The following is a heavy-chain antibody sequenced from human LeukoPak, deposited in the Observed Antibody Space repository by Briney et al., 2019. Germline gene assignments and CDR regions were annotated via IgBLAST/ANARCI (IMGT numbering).Heavy chain of an antibody. V-gene: IGHV1-69*05. J-gene: IGHJ4*02. CDR3: ARDPDPYDSSGY. D-gene: IGHD3-22*01. CDR1: GGTFSSYA. Sequence: SVKVSCKASGGTFSSYAISRVRQATGQGLEWTGRIIPIFGTANYAQKFQGRVTITTDESTSTAYMELSSLRSEDTAVYYCARDPDPYDSSGYWGQGTLVTVSS. CDR2: IIPIFGTA.